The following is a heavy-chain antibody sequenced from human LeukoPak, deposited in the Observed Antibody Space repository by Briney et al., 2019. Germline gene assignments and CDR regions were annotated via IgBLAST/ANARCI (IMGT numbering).Heavy chain of an antibody. CDR2: ISSGTSYT. CDR3: ARLVVVAATPGYFDY. Sequence: GGSLRLSCAASGFTFSDYYMSWIRQAPGKGLEWVSYISSGTSYTNYADSVKGRFTISRGNAKNSLYLQMNNLRAEDTALYYCARLVVVAATPGYFDYWGQGTLVTVSS. V-gene: IGHV3-11*06. J-gene: IGHJ4*02. CDR1: GFTFSDYY. D-gene: IGHD2-15*01.